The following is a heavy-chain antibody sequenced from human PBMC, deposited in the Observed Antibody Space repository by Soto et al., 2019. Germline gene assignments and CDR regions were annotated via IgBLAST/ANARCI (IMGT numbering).Heavy chain of an antibody. D-gene: IGHD5-12*01. CDR2: ISDDGTST. CDR3: VRGDLVTTSLLDY. Sequence: EVQLVESGGGLVQPGGSLRLSCAASGFPFSRYLMHWVRQAPGKGLVCVSRISDDGTSTTYADSMKGRFTISRDNVKSTLSLQMNSLRVEDTAVYYCVRGDLVTTSLLDYWGQGALVTVSS. CDR1: GFPFSRYL. V-gene: IGHV3-74*01. J-gene: IGHJ4*02.